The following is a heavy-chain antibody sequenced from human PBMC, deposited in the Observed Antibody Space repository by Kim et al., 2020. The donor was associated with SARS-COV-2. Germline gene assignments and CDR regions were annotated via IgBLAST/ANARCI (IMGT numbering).Heavy chain of an antibody. CDR1: GDTLTELS. CDR2: FDPEDGET. D-gene: IGHD3-22*01. Sequence: ASVKVSCKVSGDTLTELSMHWVRQAPGKGLEWMGGFDPEDGETIYAQKFQGRVTMTEDTSTDTAYMELSSLRSEDTAVYYCATGVAVVSRSSDYYYYYGMDLWGQGTTLPVSS. J-gene: IGHJ6*02. CDR3: ATGVAVVSRSSDYYYYYGMDL. V-gene: IGHV1-24*01.